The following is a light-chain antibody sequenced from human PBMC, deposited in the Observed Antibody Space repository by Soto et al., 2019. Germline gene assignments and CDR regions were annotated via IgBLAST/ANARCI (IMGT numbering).Light chain of an antibody. CDR3: QQRNIWPPVT. CDR1: RRVSSNY. CDR2: GAF. Sequence: EIVMTQSPATLSVSPGERATLSCRASRRVSSNYLAWYQQKPGQAPRLLIYGAFNRATGIPARFSGSGSGTDFTLTISSLEPEDFAVYYCQQRNIWPPVTFGQGTRLEIK. V-gene: IGKV3-11*01. J-gene: IGKJ5*01.